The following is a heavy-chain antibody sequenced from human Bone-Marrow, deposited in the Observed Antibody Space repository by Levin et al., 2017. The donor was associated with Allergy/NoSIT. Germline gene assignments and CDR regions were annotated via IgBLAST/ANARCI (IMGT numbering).Heavy chain of an antibody. V-gene: IGHV3-30*18. J-gene: IGHJ3*02. Sequence: PGGSLRLSCAASGFTFSSYGMHWVRQAPGKGLEWVAVISYDGSNKYYADSVKGRFTISRDNSKNTLYLQMNSLRAEDTAVYYCAKDLRLYDYIWGSYRLGDAFDIWGQGTMVTVSS. CDR2: ISYDGSNK. CDR1: GFTFSSYG. CDR3: AKDLRLYDYIWGSYRLGDAFDI. D-gene: IGHD3-16*02.